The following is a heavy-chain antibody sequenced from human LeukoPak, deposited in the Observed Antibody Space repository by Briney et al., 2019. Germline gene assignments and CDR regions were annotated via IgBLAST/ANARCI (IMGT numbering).Heavy chain of an antibody. CDR1: GGSISSYY. V-gene: IGHV4-59*01. J-gene: IGHJ3*02. Sequence: SETLSLTCTVSGGSISSYYWSWIRQPPGKGLEWIGYIYYSGSTNYNPSLKSRVTISVDTSKNQFSLKLSSVTAADTAVYYCARESLYCSSTSCLDAFDIWGQGTMVTVSS. CDR3: ARESLYCSSTSCLDAFDI. D-gene: IGHD2-2*01. CDR2: IYYSGST.